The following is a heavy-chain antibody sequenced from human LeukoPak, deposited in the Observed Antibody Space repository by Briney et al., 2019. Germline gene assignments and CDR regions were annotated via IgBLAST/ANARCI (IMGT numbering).Heavy chain of an antibody. V-gene: IGHV6-1*01. D-gene: IGHD6-13*01. Sequence: SQTLSLTSALSGDSVSSNSAAWNSISQSPSRGNELLGRTYYRTKWDNDYAVYVKSRITINPDTSKNQFSLQLNSVTPEDTAVYYCAREKVAAAGMDYWGQGTLITVSS. CDR2: TYYRTKWDN. J-gene: IGHJ4*02. CDR3: AREKVAAAGMDY. CDR1: GDSVSSNSAA.